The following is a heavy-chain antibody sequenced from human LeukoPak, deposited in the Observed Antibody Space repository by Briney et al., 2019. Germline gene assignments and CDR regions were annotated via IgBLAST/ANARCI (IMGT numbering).Heavy chain of an antibody. J-gene: IGHJ4*02. D-gene: IGHD4-17*01. V-gene: IGHV1-69*04. Sequence: GASVKVSCKASGGTFSSYAISWVRQAPGQGLEWMGRIIPILGIANYAQKFQGRVTITADKSTSTAYMELSSLRSEDTAVYYCARAPKSPTVTLGYWGQGTLVTVSS. CDR3: ARAPKSPTVTLGY. CDR2: IIPILGIA. CDR1: GGTFSSYA.